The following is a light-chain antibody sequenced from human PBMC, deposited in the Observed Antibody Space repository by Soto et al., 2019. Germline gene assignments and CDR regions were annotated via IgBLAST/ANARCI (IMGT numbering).Light chain of an antibody. CDR1: QSVLYSSNNKNY. J-gene: IGKJ2*02. V-gene: IGKV4-1*01. Sequence: DIVMTQSPDSLAVSLGERATINCKSSQSVLYSSNNKNYLGWYQQKPGQSPNLLIYWASTRESGVPDRFSGSGSGTEFTLTISSLQAEDVAVYYCQQYYSIPCTFGQGTKLEIK. CDR3: QQYYSIPCT. CDR2: WAS.